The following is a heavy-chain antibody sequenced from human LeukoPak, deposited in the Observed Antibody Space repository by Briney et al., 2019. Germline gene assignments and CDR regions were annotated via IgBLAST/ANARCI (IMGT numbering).Heavy chain of an antibody. CDR2: ISYDGSNK. D-gene: IGHD1/OR15-1a*01. J-gene: IGHJ3*02. Sequence: PGGSLRLSCAASGFTFSSYGMHWVRQAPGKGLEWVAVISYDGSNKYYADSVKGRFTISRDNSKNTLYLQMSSLRAEDTAVYYCAKLTRTSDAFDIWGQGTMVTVSS. V-gene: IGHV3-30*18. CDR3: AKLTRTSDAFDI. CDR1: GFTFSSYG.